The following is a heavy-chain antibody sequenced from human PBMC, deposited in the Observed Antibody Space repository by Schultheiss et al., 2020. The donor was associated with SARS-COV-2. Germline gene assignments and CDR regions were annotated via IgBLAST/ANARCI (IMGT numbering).Heavy chain of an antibody. CDR1: GYTFTGYY. CDR3: AAPYCSSTSCSDAFDI. V-gene: IGHV1-2*02. D-gene: IGHD2-2*01. Sequence: ASVKVSCKASGYTFTGYYMHWVRQAPGQGLEWMGWINPNSGGTNYAQKFQGRVTMTRDTSISTAYMELTSLRSDDTAVYFCAAPYCSSTSCSDAFDIWGQGTMGTGSS. CDR2: INPNSGGT. J-gene: IGHJ3*02.